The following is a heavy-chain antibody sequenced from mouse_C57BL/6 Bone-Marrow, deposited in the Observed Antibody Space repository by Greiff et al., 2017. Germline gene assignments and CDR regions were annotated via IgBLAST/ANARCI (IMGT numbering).Heavy chain of an antibody. D-gene: IGHD2-4*01. Sequence: EVMLVESGGDLVKPGGSLKLSCAASGFTFSSYGLSWVRQTPDKRLEWVATISSGGSYTYYPDSVKGRFTFASDNAKNTLYLQMSSLKSEDTARYYCARHVCDYGLNYWGQGTSVTVTS. V-gene: IGHV5-6*01. CDR3: ARHVCDYGLNY. CDR1: GFTFSSYG. J-gene: IGHJ4*01. CDR2: ISSGGSYT.